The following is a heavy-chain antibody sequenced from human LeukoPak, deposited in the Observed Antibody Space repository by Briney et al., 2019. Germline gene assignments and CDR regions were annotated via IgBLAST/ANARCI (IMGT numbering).Heavy chain of an antibody. CDR2: IYHSGST. Sequence: PSGTLSLTCAVSGGSISSSNWWSWVRQPPGKGLEWIGEIYHSGSTNYNPSLKSRVTISVDKSKNQFSLKLSSVTAADTAVYYCARDGIDFCSGGSCYSYFDYWGQGTLVTVSS. CDR1: GGSISSSNW. J-gene: IGHJ4*02. CDR3: ARDGIDFCSGGSCYSYFDY. D-gene: IGHD2-15*01. V-gene: IGHV4-4*02.